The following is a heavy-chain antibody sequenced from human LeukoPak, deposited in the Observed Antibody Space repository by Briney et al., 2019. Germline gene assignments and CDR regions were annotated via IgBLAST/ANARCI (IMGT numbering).Heavy chain of an antibody. D-gene: IGHD2-15*01. CDR1: GFTFNSYA. CDR3: ARDRRYCSGGSCYFDYFFDY. CDR2: ISYDGSIN. V-gene: IGHV3-30*04. J-gene: IGHJ4*02. Sequence: PGGSLRLSCAAPGFTFNSYAVHWVRQAPGKGLEWVAVISYDGSINFYSASVKGRFTISRDNSKNTLYLQMNSLRADDTALYFCARDRRYCSGGSCYFDYFFDYWGQGTLVTVSS.